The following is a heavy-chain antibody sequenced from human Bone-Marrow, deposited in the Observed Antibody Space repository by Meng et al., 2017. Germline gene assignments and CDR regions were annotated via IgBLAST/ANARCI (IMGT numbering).Heavy chain of an antibody. J-gene: IGHJ1*01. D-gene: IGHD3-22*01. Sequence: KVSCAASGFTFDDYAMHWVRQAPGKGLEWVSGISWNSGSIGYADSVKGRFTISRDNAKNSLYLQMNSLRAEDTALYYCAKYGYYDSSGSHEYFQHWGQGTLVTVSS. CDR3: AKYGYYDSSGSHEYFQH. CDR1: GFTFDDYA. V-gene: IGHV3-9*01. CDR2: ISWNSGSI.